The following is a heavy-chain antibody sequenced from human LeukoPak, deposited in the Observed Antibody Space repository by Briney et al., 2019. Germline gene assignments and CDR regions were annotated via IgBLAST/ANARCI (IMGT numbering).Heavy chain of an antibody. CDR1: GGSISSYY. CDR3: ARDRVVVINPDAFDI. J-gene: IGHJ3*02. CDR2: IYTSWST. D-gene: IGHD3-22*01. V-gene: IGHV4-4*07. Sequence: ASETLSLPCTVSGGSISSYYWSWIRQPAGKGLEWIGRIYTSWSTNYNRSLKSRVTMSVDTSKHQFSLKLSSVTAADTAVYYCARDRVVVINPDAFDIWGQGTMVTVSS.